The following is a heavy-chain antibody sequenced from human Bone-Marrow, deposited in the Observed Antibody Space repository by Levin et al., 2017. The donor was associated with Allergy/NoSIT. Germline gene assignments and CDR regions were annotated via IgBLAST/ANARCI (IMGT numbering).Heavy chain of an antibody. D-gene: IGHD2-2*02. J-gene: IGHJ1*01. CDR1: GGTLRSYA. CDR3: ARSHYQLLYEYFQH. V-gene: IGHV1-69*06. Sequence: ASVKVSCRASGGTLRSYAITWVRQTPEHGLEWMGRIIPVSDTVKYAQKFQGRVTITADTSTNTAYMELSSLRSEDTAVYFCARSHYQLLYEYFQHWGQGTQVTVSS. CDR2: IIPVSDTV.